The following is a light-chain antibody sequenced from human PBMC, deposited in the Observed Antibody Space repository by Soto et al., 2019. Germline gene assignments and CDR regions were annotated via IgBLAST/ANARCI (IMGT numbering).Light chain of an antibody. CDR2: CAS. V-gene: IGKV1-27*01. CDR3: HKYDSAPFT. J-gene: IGKJ3*01. Sequence: DLQMTQSPSTLSASVGDRVIITCRASQSISSWLAWYQQKPGRLPKLLLFCASTLQSGVPARFNGGGSGTLFPLTINVLLPEDVATYYCHKYDSAPFTFGSGTKADFK. CDR1: QSISSW.